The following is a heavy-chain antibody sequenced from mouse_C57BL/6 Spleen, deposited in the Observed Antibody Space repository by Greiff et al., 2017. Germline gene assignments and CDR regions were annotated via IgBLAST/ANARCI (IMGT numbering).Heavy chain of an antibody. CDR2: ISSGGSYT. J-gene: IGHJ4*01. D-gene: IGHD1-1*01. Sequence: EVNVVESGGDLVKPGGSLKLSCAASGFTFSSYGMSWVRQTPDKRLEWVATISSGGSYTYYPDSVKGRFTISRDNAKNTLYLQMSSLKSEDTAMYYCARHRGYGSSYAMDYWGQGTSVTVSS. V-gene: IGHV5-6*01. CDR1: GFTFSSYG. CDR3: ARHRGYGSSYAMDY.